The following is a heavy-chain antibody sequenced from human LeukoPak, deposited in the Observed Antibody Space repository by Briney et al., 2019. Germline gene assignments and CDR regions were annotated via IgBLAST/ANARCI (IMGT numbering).Heavy chain of an antibody. J-gene: IGHJ4*02. CDR2: IWYDGSNK. CDR3: ARDKSPRYYYGSGSSPLAFIGDY. D-gene: IGHD3-10*01. Sequence: GGSLSISCAAYGFIFVNYWMTWVRQAPGKGLEWVAVIWYDGSNKYYADSVKGRFTISRDNSKNTLYLQMNSLRAEDTAVYYCARDKSPRYYYGSGSSPLAFIGDYWGQGTLVTVSS. V-gene: IGHV3-33*08. CDR1: GFIFVNYW.